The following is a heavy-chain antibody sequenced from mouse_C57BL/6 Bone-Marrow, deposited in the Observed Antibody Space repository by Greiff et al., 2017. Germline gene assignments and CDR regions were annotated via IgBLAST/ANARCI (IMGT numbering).Heavy chain of an antibody. Sequence: QVQLQQPGAELVMPGASVKLSCKASGYTFTSYWMHWVTQRPGPGLEWIGAIDPSDSYTNSNQTFKGKSPLTVDKSSSTAYMQLSSLTSEDSAVYYCARDGYDAFDYWGQGTTLTVSS. CDR2: IDPSDSYT. CDR3: ARDGYDAFDY. D-gene: IGHD2-2*01. V-gene: IGHV1-69*01. CDR1: GYTFTSYW. J-gene: IGHJ2*01.